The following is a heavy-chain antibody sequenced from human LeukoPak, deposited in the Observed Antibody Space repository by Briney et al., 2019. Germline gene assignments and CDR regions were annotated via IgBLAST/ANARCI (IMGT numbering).Heavy chain of an antibody. D-gene: IGHD1-26*01. CDR3: ARVGRSRGSLPNSYYYMDV. V-gene: IGHV1-69*05. CDR1: VGIHNSYR. Sequence: SAVPVSCLCSVGIHNSYRISWVRQAPAHALERLGGIIPRFGSANYAQKFQGTVTITTDQSTTTAYIELNSLRSEDTAVYYCARVGRSRGSLPNSYYYMDVWGKGTTVTVSS. CDR2: IIPRFGSA. J-gene: IGHJ6*03.